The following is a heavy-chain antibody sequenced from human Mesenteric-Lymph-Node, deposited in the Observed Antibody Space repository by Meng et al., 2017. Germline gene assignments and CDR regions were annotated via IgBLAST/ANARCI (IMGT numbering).Heavy chain of an antibody. CDR3: ATARFSSWYTGVIYYFDY. Sequence: VSCKASGYTFSSYEISWVRQAPGQGLEWVGWISTYKGNTEYAQKFQGRVTMTEDTSTDTAYMELSSLRSEDTAVYYCATARFSSWYTGVIYYFDYWGQGTLVTVSS. CDR1: GYTFSSYE. D-gene: IGHD6-13*01. CDR2: ISTYKGNT. V-gene: IGHV1-18*01. J-gene: IGHJ4*02.